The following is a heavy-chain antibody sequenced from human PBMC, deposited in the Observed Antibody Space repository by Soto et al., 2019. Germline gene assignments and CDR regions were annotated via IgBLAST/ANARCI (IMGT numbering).Heavy chain of an antibody. CDR3: AREAAATNGLDV. D-gene: IGHD6-13*01. J-gene: IGHJ6*02. V-gene: IGHV1-46*03. CDR1: GGTFSSYT. CDR2: INPIVSST. Sequence: ASVKVSCKASGGTFSSYTISWVRQAPGQGLEWMGIINPIVSSTTYAQKFQGRVTMTRDTSTSTVYMEVRSLRSEDTALYYCAREAAATNGLDVWGQGTTVTVSS.